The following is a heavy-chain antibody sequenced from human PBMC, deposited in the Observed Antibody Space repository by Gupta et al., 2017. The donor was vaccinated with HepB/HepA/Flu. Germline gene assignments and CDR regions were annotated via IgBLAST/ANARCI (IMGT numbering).Heavy chain of an antibody. V-gene: IGHV3-33*01. CDR3: ARGATRGGAAALDY. J-gene: IGHJ4*02. CDR1: GFTFSFYG. D-gene: IGHD6-13*01. Sequence: QVQLVEFGGGVVQPGRSLRLSCAASGFTFSFYGMHWVRQAPGKGLEWVAVIWYDGSNKYYADSVKGRFTISRDNSKNTLYLQLSSLRAEDTALYYCARGATRGGAAALDYWGQGTLVTVSS. CDR2: IWYDGSNK.